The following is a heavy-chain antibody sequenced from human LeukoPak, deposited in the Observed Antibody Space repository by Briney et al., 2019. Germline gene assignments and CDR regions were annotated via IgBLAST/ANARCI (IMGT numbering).Heavy chain of an antibody. CDR1: GGSFSGYY. CDR3: ARSGGAYQRRLFDI. D-gene: IGHD2-2*01. Sequence: SETLSLTCAVYGGSFSGYYWSWIRQPPGKGLEWIGEINHSGSTNYNPSLKSRVTISVDTSKNQFSLKLSSVTAADTAVYYCARSGGAYQRRLFDIWGQGTMVTVSS. V-gene: IGHV4-34*01. CDR2: INHSGST. J-gene: IGHJ3*02.